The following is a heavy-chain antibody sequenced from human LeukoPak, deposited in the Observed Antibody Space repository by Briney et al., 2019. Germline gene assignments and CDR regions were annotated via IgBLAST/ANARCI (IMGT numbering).Heavy chain of an antibody. CDR2: IIPIFGTA. CDR3: ARSVHAYYDILTGYSVGTNYYYYYMDV. V-gene: IGHV1-69*13. J-gene: IGHJ6*03. D-gene: IGHD3-9*01. CDR1: GGTFSSYA. Sequence: GASVKVSCKASGGTFSSYAISWVRQAPGQGLEWMGGIIPIFGTANYAQKFQGRVTITADESTSTAYMELSSLRSEDTAVYYCARSVHAYYDILTGYSVGTNYYYYYMDVWGKGTTVTVSS.